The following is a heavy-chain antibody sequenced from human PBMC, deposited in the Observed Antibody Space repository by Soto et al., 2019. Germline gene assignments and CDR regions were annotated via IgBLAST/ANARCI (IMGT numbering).Heavy chain of an antibody. CDR2: IKQDGSES. Sequence: GGSLRLSCAASGFTFSNYWMSWVRQAPGKGLEWVANIKQDGSESNYADSVKGRFTISRDNAENSLYLQMTSLRAEDTAAYYCASARHIGPWGQGTLVTVYS. D-gene: IGHD2-21*01. J-gene: IGHJ5*02. CDR1: GFTFSNYW. CDR3: ASARHIGP. V-gene: IGHV3-7*01.